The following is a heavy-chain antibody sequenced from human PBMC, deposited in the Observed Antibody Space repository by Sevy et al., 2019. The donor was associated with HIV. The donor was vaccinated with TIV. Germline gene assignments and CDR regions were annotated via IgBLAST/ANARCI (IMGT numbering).Heavy chain of an antibody. Sequence: GGSLRLSCAGSGFTFSSYAMHWVRQAPGKGLEWVAVISNDGSNKYDADSVKGRLTISRDNSRNTLYLQMDSLRIEDTAVYYCARVGGIANWFDPWGQGTLVTVSS. V-gene: IGHV3-30-3*01. CDR2: ISNDGSNK. CDR1: GFTFSSYA. D-gene: IGHD1-26*01. J-gene: IGHJ5*02. CDR3: ARVGGIANWFDP.